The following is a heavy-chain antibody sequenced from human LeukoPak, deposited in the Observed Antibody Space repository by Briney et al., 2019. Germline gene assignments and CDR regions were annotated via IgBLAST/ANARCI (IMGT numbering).Heavy chain of an antibody. CDR3: ARDIGQDFDL. D-gene: IGHD3-10*01. V-gene: IGHV3-7*01. J-gene: IGHJ2*01. CDR1: GFSFSTYW. Sequence: GGSLRLSCAASGFSFSTYWMTWVRQAPGKGLEWVANMKQDGSEKYYVDSVKGRFTISRDNAKNSLYLEMNSLRAEDTAMYYRARDIGQDFDLWGRGTLVTVSS. CDR2: MKQDGSEK.